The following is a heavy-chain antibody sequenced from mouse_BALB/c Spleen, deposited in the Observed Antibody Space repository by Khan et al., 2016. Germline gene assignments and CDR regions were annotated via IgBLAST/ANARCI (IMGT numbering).Heavy chain of an antibody. J-gene: IGHJ2*01. CDR2: ISYSGST. CDR1: GYSITSDYA. CDR3: ARGPLDY. Sequence: EVQLQESGPGLVKPSQSLSLTCTVTGYSITSDYAWNWIRQFPGNKLEWMGYISYSGSTSYNPSLKSRISITRDTSKNQFFLQLNSVTTEDTATYYWARGPLDYWGQGTTLTVSS. V-gene: IGHV3-2*02.